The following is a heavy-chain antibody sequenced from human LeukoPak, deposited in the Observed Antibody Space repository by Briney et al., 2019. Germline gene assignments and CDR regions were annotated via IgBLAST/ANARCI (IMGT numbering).Heavy chain of an antibody. D-gene: IGHD6-13*01. CDR1: GSSISSSSYY. Sequence: SETLSLTCTVSGSSISSSSYYWGWIRQPPGKGLEWLGSIYYSGSTYYNPSLKSRVTISVDTSKNQFSLKLSSVTAADTAVYYCARSSEPGYSSSWSNWFDPWGQGTLVTVSS. CDR2: IYYSGST. CDR3: ARSSEPGYSSSWSNWFDP. J-gene: IGHJ5*02. V-gene: IGHV4-39*01.